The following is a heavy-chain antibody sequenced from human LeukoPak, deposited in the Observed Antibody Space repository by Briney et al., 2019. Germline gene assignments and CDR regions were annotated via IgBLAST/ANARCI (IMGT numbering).Heavy chain of an antibody. D-gene: IGHD3-22*01. J-gene: IGHJ4*02. CDR2: IIPIFGIV. CDR3: ARADSSGYSLDEDFDY. V-gene: IGHV1-69*04. Sequence: ASVKVSCKASGGTLSSYAINWVRQAPGQGLEWIGRIIPIFGIVKYAQNFQGRVTITADKSTNTAYMELSSLRSEDTAFYYCARADSSGYSLDEDFDYWGQGTLVTVSS. CDR1: GGTLSSYA.